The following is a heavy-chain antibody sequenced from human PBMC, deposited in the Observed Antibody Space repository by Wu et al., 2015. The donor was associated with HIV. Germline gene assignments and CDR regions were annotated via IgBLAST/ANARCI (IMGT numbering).Heavy chain of an antibody. V-gene: IGHV1-24*01. J-gene: IGHJ2*01. CDR1: GYTLTELS. Sequence: QVQLVQSGAEVMKPGASVRISCKVSGYTLTELSIHWVRQPPGKGLEWMGGLVPELGDTVYAQKFQARVTMTEDTSRDTAYIELRSLTSEDTAVYYCASGYNRYFDLWGRGTLVSVSS. CDR2: LVPELGDT. D-gene: IGHD5-24*01. CDR3: ASGYNRYFDL.